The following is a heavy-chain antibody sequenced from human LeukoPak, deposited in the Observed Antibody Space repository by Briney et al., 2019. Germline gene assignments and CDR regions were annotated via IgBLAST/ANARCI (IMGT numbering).Heavy chain of an antibody. CDR2: MNPNSGNT. CDR3: ATSYGGNYVSAFDI. Sequence: GASVKVSCKASGYTFTSYDINWVRQATGQGREWMGWMNPNSGNTGYAQKFQGRVTMTRNTSISTAYMELSSLRSEDRGVYYCATSYGGNYVSAFDIWGQGTMVTVSS. J-gene: IGHJ3*02. V-gene: IGHV1-8*01. CDR1: GYTFTSYD. D-gene: IGHD4-23*01.